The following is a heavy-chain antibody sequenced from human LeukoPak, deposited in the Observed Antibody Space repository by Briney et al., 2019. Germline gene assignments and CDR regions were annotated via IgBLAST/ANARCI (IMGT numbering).Heavy chain of an antibody. J-gene: IGHJ4*02. V-gene: IGHV4-59*08. CDR1: GASIRSYY. Sequence: SETLSLTCTVSGASIRSYYWSWIRQPPGKGLERIGYNYYTGSTNYNYNPSLKSRVTISVDTSKNQFSLKLSSVTAADTAVYYCARHGPRRDGYNYDYWGPGTLVTVSS. CDR2: NYYTGSTNY. CDR3: ARHGPRRDGYNYDY. D-gene: IGHD5-24*01.